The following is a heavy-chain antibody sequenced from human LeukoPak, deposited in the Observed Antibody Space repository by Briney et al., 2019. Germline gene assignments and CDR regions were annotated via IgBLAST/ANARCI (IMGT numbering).Heavy chain of an antibody. CDR3: ARDSGSYSPYFDY. CDR2: IKQDGSEK. V-gene: IGHV3-7*01. D-gene: IGHD1-26*01. J-gene: IGHJ4*02. Sequence: GGSLRLSCAASGFTFSNAWMNWVRQAPGKGLEWVANIKQDGSEKYYVDSVKGRFTISRDNAKNSLYLQMNSLRAEDTAVYYCARDSGSYSPYFDYWGQGTLVTVSS. CDR1: GFTFSNAW.